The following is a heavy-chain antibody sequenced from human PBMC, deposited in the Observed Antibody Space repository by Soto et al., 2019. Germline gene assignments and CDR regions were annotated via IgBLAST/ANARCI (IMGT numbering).Heavy chain of an antibody. Sequence: EVQLVESGGGLVQPGGSLRLSCAASGFTFNNYAMHWVRLAPGKGLEWVSGISWNSRTVGYADSLKGRFTISRDNAKNSLYLQMNNLRAEDTALYYCAKDLTLGDDAFDVWGQGTLVTVSS. D-gene: IGHD7-27*01. CDR1: GFTFNNYA. J-gene: IGHJ3*01. CDR3: AKDLTLGDDAFDV. V-gene: IGHV3-9*01. CDR2: ISWNSRTV.